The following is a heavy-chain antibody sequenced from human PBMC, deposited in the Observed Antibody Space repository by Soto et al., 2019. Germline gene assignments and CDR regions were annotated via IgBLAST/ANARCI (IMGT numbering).Heavy chain of an antibody. CDR1: GCSSSIGYYY. CDR2: IYYSGST. D-gene: IGHD1-7*01. CDR3: AGQDGYNWNSGVSGDYYYGMDV. V-gene: IGHV4-39*01. J-gene: IGHJ6*02. Sequence: SVTLSLTCPVSGCSSSIGYYYWLWIRQPPGNCLEWIGYIYYSGSTYYNPSLKSRVTISVDTSKNQFSLKLSSVTAADTAVYYCAGQDGYNWNSGVSGDYYYGMDVWGQGTTVTVSS.